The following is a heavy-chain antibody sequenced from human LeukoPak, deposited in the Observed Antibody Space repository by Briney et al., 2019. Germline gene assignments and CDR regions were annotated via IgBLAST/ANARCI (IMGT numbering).Heavy chain of an antibody. D-gene: IGHD3-22*01. CDR2: ISSSSTYI. CDR1: GFTFSSYS. J-gene: IGHJ4*02. V-gene: IGHV3-21*01. CDR3: ARGPTPQTYYYDSSGYSD. Sequence: GGSLRLSCAASGFTFSSYSMNWVRQAPGKGLEWVSSISSSSTYIYYADLVNGRFTISRDNAKNSLYLQMNSLRAEDTAMYYCARGPTPQTYYYDSSGYSDWGQGTLVTVSS.